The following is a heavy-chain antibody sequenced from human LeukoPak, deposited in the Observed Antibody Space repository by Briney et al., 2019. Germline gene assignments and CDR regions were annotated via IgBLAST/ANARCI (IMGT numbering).Heavy chain of an antibody. CDR2: IHYSGST. D-gene: IGHD4/OR15-4a*01. CDR3: ARIPHYGPNAHWHFDL. V-gene: IGHV4-59*01. CDR1: GGSIINFS. Sequence: PSETLSLTGTVSGGSIINFSWSWIGQPPGKGRECLGYIHYSGSTTNNPSLKSRVTISIATSQDQFSLTLNSVTAADTAVYYCARIPHYGPNAHWHFDLWGRGTLVSVS. J-gene: IGHJ2*01.